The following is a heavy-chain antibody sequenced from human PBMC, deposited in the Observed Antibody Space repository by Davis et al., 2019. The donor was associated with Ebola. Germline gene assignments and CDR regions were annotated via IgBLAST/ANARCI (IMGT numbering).Heavy chain of an antibody. J-gene: IGHJ6*04. CDR2: ITSSATST. CDR3: TKKSGEYHYFAMDV. V-gene: IGHV3-23*01. CDR1: GFTFSSYA. Sequence: GGSLRLSCAASGFTFSSYAMSWVRQAPGKGLEWVSGITSSATSTHYTDLVRGRFTISRDNSENTLYLQMNSLKGEDTAVYYCTKKSGEYHYFAMDVWGKGTTVTVSS.